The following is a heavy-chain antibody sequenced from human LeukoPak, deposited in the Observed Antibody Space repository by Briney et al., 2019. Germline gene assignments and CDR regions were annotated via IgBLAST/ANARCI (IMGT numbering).Heavy chain of an antibody. V-gene: IGHV3-7*01. J-gene: IGHJ6*03. D-gene: IGHD6-19*01. Sequence: GGSLRLSCAASGFTFSSYWMSWVRQAPGKGLEWVANIKQDGSEKYYVDSVKGRFTISGDNAKNSLYLQMNSLRAEDTAVYYCARVEQFYYYYMDVWGKGTTVTVSS. CDR2: IKQDGSEK. CDR3: ARVEQFYYYYMDV. CDR1: GFTFSSYW.